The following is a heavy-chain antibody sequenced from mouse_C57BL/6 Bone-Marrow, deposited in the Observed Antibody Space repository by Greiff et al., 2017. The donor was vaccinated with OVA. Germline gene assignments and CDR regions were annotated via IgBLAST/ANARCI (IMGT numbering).Heavy chain of an antibody. CDR1: GFSLSTSGMG. CDR3: ARREGYYGSSFPYYAMDY. Sequence: QVTLKESGPGILQSSQTLSLTCSFSGFSLSTSGMGVSWIRPPSGKGLEWLAHIYWDDDKRYNPSLKSRLTISKDTSRNQVFLKITSVDTADTATYYCARREGYYGSSFPYYAMDYWGQGTSVTVSS. J-gene: IGHJ4*01. D-gene: IGHD1-1*01. V-gene: IGHV8-12*01. CDR2: IYWDDDK.